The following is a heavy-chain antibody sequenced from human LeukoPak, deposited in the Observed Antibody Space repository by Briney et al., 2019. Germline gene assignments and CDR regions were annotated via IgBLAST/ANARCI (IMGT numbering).Heavy chain of an antibody. CDR2: MNPNSDNT. CDR1: GYTFTRYD. Sequence: ASVKVSCKASGYTFTRYDINWVRQGTGQGLEWMGWMNPNSDNTGYAQKFQGRVTMTRNTSISTAYMELSSLRSEDTAVYYCARGYYDILTGATYYYGMDVWGQGTTVNVSS. CDR3: ARGYYDILTGATYYYGMDV. V-gene: IGHV1-8*01. J-gene: IGHJ6*02. D-gene: IGHD3-9*01.